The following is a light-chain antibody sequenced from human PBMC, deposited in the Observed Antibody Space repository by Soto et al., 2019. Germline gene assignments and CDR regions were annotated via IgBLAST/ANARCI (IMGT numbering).Light chain of an antibody. CDR1: SSDVGGYNY. Sequence: QSALTQPASESGSPGQSITISCTGTSSDVGGYNYVSWYQHHPGKAPKLMSYDVSTRLSGLSNLCSGFKSGNTASLTISGLQAEDEADYYCSSYTSSSTDVFGTGTKVTVL. V-gene: IGLV2-14*03. CDR2: DVS. CDR3: SSYTSSSTDV. J-gene: IGLJ1*01.